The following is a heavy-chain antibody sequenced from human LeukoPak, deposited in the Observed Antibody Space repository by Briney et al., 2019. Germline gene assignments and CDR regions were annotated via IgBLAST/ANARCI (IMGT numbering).Heavy chain of an antibody. CDR2: IYSSGTT. CDR3: ARGKIWSPVYLSH. V-gene: IGHV4-59*13. D-gene: IGHD3-10*01. Sequence: SETLSLTCIVSGGSISSCYWSWIRQPPGKGLEWIGNIYSSGTTNYNPSLKSRVTISMDTSKNQFSLKLSSVTAADTAVYYCARGKIWSPVYLSHWGQGTLVTVSS. J-gene: IGHJ4*02. CDR1: GGSISSCY.